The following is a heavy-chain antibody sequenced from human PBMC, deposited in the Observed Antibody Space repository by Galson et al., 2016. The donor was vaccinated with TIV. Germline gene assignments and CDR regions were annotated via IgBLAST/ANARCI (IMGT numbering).Heavy chain of an antibody. Sequence: SVKVSCKASGGTFSAYAINWVRQAPGQGLEWMGGIIPIFGTPNYAQKFQGRVTITTDESTNTAYMELSSLRSDDTAVYYCARVHTYYYYDIGVWGQGTTVTVSS. CDR2: IIPIFGTP. J-gene: IGHJ6*02. CDR1: GGTFSAYA. CDR3: ARVHTYYYYDIGV. V-gene: IGHV1-69*05.